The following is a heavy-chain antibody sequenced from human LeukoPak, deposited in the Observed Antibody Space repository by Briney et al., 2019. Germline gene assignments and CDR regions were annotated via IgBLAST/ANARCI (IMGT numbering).Heavy chain of an antibody. D-gene: IGHD3-10*01. Sequence: GGSLRLSCAASGFTFSSYAMSWVRQAPGKGLEWVSAISGSGGSTYYADSVKGRFTISRDNSKNTLYLQMNSLIAEDTAVYYCARRLWFGEFPYVFDPWGQGTLVTVSS. V-gene: IGHV3-23*01. CDR3: ARRLWFGEFPYVFDP. CDR1: GFTFSSYA. CDR2: ISGSGGST. J-gene: IGHJ5*02.